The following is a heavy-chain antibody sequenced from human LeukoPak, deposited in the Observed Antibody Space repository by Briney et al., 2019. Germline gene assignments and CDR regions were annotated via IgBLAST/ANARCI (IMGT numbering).Heavy chain of an antibody. D-gene: IGHD4-23*01. J-gene: IGHJ4*02. Sequence: AVTVSCQATGYIYTSYGISALRPPPAQQVARMGWISAYNGNTNYAQKLQGRVTMTTDTSTSTAYMELSSLRSEDTAVYYCARGGIYFGGNLDNSGQGTLVTASS. V-gene: IGHV1-18*01. CDR3: ARGGIYFGGNLDN. CDR2: ISAYNGNT. CDR1: GYIYTSYG.